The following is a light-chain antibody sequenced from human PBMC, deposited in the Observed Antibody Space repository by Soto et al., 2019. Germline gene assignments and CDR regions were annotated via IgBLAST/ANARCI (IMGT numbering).Light chain of an antibody. Sequence: EIVYTQSPGTLSLSPGERATLSCRASQSVTSNYFAWFQQKPGQAPRLLIFGVSDRAPGIPDRFSASGSGTDFTLTISRLEPEDFAVYYCLQYGDSPRTFGQGTKVDIK. CDR3: LQYGDSPRT. CDR1: QSVTSNY. J-gene: IGKJ1*01. CDR2: GVS. V-gene: IGKV3-20*01.